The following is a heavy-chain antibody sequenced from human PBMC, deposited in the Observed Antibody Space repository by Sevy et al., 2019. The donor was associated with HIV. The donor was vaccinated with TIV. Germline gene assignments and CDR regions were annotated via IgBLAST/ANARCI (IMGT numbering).Heavy chain of an antibody. V-gene: IGHV3-7*03. CDR3: ARDEYSSSSGGYDY. D-gene: IGHD6-6*01. CDR2: IKQDGSEK. J-gene: IGHJ4*02. CDR1: GFTFSSYW. Sequence: GGSLRLSCAASGFTFSSYWMSWVRQAPGKGLEWVANIKQDGSEKYYVDSVKGRFTIPRDNAKNSLYLQMNSLRAEDTAVYYCARDEYSSSSGGYDYWGQGTLVTVSS.